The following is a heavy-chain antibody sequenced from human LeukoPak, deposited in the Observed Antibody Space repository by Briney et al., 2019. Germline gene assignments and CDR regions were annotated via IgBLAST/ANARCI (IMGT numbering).Heavy chain of an antibody. J-gene: IGHJ4*02. V-gene: IGHV3-7*03. D-gene: IGHD6-13*01. Sequence: GGSLRLSCAASGFIFSNYWMSWVRQAPGKGLEWVAKINQDGSETYYVDSVKGRFTISRDNVKSSLYLQMNSLRADDMAVYYCARGGGQQLEYWGQGALVTASS. CDR3: ARGGGQQLEY. CDR2: INQDGSET. CDR1: GFIFSNYW.